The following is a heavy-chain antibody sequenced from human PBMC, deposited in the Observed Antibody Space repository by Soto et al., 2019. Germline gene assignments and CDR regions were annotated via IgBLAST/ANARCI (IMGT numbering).Heavy chain of an antibody. CDR1: GFTFSSYA. Sequence: EVQLLESGGGVVQPGGYLRLSCAASGFTFSSYAMSWVRQAAGKWLEWVSAISGSGGSTYYADTVKGRLTITRDNSKNTLYLHMNSSRADDTAVYYCAKGFGGGPMITFGGVIVPSAFDIWGPGTMVTVSS. CDR2: ISGSGGST. V-gene: IGHV3-23*01. CDR3: AKGFGGGPMITFGGVIVPSAFDI. J-gene: IGHJ3*02. D-gene: IGHD3-16*02.